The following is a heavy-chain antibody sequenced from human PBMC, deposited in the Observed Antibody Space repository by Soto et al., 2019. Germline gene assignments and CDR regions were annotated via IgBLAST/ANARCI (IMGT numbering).Heavy chain of an antibody. J-gene: IGHJ4*01. V-gene: IGHV3-30*18. CDR2: ISYDGSNK. Sequence: PGGSLRLSCAASGFTFSTYGMHWVRQAPGKGLEWVAAISYDGSNKYYGDSVKGRFIISGDNSKNTLYLQMNSLRAEDTAMYYCAKEKYDDASFDSWGQGTLVTVSS. D-gene: IGHD3-3*01. CDR3: AKEKYDDASFDS. CDR1: GFTFSTYG.